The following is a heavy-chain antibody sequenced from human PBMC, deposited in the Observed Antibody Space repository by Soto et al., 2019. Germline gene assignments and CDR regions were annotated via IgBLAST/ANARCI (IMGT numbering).Heavy chain of an antibody. V-gene: IGHV4-30-4*01. CDR2: IYYSGST. CDR3: ARGDRLYAWELDY. CDR1: GGSISSGDYY. J-gene: IGHJ4*01. Sequence: SETLSLTCTVSGGSISSGDYYWSWIRQPPGKGLEWIGYIYYSGSTYYNPSLKSRVTISVDTSKNQFSLKLSSVTAADTAVYYCARGDRLYAWELDYWGQGTLVTVSS. D-gene: IGHD1-26*01.